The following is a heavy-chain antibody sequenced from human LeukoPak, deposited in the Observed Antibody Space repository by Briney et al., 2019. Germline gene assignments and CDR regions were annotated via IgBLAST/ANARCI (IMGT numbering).Heavy chain of an antibody. J-gene: IGHJ4*02. CDR3: ARDFSPTVTPQNYFDY. V-gene: IGHV3-33*08. D-gene: IGHD4-11*01. CDR2: IWYDGSNK. CDR1: GITFSNAC. Sequence: PGGSLRLSCAASGITFSNACMTWVRQAPGKGLERAAVIWYDGSNKYYADSVKGRFTISRDNSKNTLYLQMNSLRAEDTAVYYCARDFSPTVTPQNYFDYWGQGTLVTVSS.